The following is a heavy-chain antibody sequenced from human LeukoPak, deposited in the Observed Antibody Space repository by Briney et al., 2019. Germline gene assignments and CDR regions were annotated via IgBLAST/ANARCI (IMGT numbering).Heavy chain of an antibody. D-gene: IGHD3-22*01. CDR1: GFTFSSYA. J-gene: IGHJ4*02. CDR3: AKPYYYDSSGFHFDY. Sequence: GASLRLSCAASGFTFSSYAMSWVRQAPGKGLEWVSAISGSGGSTYYADSVKGRFTISRDNSKHTLYLQMNSLRAEDTAVYYCAKPYYYDSSGFHFDYWGQGTLVTVSS. CDR2: ISGSGGST. V-gene: IGHV3-23*01.